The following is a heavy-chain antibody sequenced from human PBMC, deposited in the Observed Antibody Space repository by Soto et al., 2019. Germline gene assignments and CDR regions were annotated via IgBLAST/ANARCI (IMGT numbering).Heavy chain of an antibody. CDR3: ARDLYQGGGQLVNYYYYGMDV. D-gene: IGHD6-6*01. CDR2: ISYDGSNK. CDR1: GFTFSSYA. J-gene: IGHJ6*04. V-gene: IGHV3-30-3*01. Sequence: QVQLVESGGGVVQPGRSLRLSCAASGFTFSSYAMHWVRQAPGKGLEWVAVISYDGSNKYYADSVKGRFTISRDNSKNTLYLQMNSLRAEDTAVYYCARDLYQGGGQLVNYYYYGMDVWGKGTTVTVSS.